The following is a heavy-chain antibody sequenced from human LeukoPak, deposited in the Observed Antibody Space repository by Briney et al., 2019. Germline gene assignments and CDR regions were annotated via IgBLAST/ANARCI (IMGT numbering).Heavy chain of an antibody. V-gene: IGHV4-39*07. CDR3: ARSYLGSGTFNGFDY. CDR1: GGSISSSSYY. J-gene: IGHJ4*02. Sequence: SETLSLTCTVSGGSISSSSYYWGWIRQPPGKGLEWIGSIYYSGSTYYNPSLKSRVTISLDKSRNQFSLNLNSVSAADTAVYYCARSYLGSGTFNGFDYWGQGTLVTVSS. D-gene: IGHD3-10*01. CDR2: IYYSGST.